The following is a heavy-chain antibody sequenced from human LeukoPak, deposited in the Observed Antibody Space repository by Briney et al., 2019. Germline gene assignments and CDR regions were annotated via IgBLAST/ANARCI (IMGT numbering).Heavy chain of an antibody. J-gene: IGHJ6*03. Sequence: PGGSLRLSCAASGFTFYDYAMHWVRQAPGKGLEWVSLISWDGGSTYYADSVKGRFTISRDNSKNSLYLQMNSLRAEDTALYYCATAMATRDYYYYYMDVWGKGTTVTVSS. CDR1: GFTFYDYA. CDR2: ISWDGGST. CDR3: ATAMATRDYYYYYMDV. V-gene: IGHV3-43D*03. D-gene: IGHD5-24*01.